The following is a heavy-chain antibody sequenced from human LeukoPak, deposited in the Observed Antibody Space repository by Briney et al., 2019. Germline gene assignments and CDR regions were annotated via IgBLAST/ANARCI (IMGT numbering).Heavy chain of an antibody. J-gene: IGHJ5*02. CDR1: GFTFSSYW. Sequence: GGSLRLSCAASGFTFSSYWMSWVRQAPGKGLEWVANIKQDGSEKYYVDSVKGRFTISRDNAKNSLYLQMNSLRAEDTGVYYCARDHYYYDFWSGYSDWFDPWGQGTLVTVSS. CDR2: IKQDGSEK. D-gene: IGHD3-3*01. V-gene: IGHV3-7*01. CDR3: ARDHYYYDFWSGYSDWFDP.